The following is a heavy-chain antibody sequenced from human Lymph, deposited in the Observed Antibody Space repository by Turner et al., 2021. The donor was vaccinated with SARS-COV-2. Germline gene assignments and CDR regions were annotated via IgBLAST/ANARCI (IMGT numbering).Heavy chain of an antibody. J-gene: IGHJ6*02. CDR2: ISSSSTYT. Sequence: QVQLVESGGGLVKPGGSLRLSCADSGFTFSDYFMSWIRRAPGKGLEWVSYISSSSTYTNYADSVKGRFTISRDNAKNSLYLQMNSLRAEDTAVYYCARPGGPYYYYGMDVWGQGTTVTVSS. D-gene: IGHD3-16*01. CDR3: ARPGGPYYYYGMDV. CDR1: GFTFSDYF. V-gene: IGHV3-11*06.